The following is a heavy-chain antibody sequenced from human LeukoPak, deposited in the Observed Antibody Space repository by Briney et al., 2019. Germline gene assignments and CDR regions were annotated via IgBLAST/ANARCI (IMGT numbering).Heavy chain of an antibody. J-gene: IGHJ4*02. V-gene: IGHV4-59*12. CDR3: ARGRVITFGGVIVEDY. D-gene: IGHD3-16*02. CDR1: GGSISSYY. CDR2: IYYSGST. Sequence: PSETLSLTCTVSGGSISSYYWSWIRQPPGKGLEWIGYIYYSGSTNYNPSLKSRVTISVDTSRSQFSLKLSSVTAADTAVYYCARGRVITFGGVIVEDYWGQGTLVTVSS.